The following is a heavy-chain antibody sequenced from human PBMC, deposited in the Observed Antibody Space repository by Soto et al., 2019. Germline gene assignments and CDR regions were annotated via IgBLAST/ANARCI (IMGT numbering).Heavy chain of an antibody. Sequence: ASVKVSCKASGGTLSSYAISWVRPAPGQGLEWMGGIIPIFGTANYAQKFQGRVPITEDKSTSTAYMELSSLRSEDTAVYYCARGTIFGVVNFGMDVWGQGTTVTVSS. CDR3: ARGTIFGVVNFGMDV. V-gene: IGHV1-69*06. D-gene: IGHD3-3*01. J-gene: IGHJ6*02. CDR1: GGTLSSYA. CDR2: IIPIFGTA.